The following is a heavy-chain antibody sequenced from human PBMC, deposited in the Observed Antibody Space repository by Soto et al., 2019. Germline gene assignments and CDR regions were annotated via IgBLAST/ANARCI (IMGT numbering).Heavy chain of an antibody. Sequence: GGSLRLSWAASGFTFSSYHMHWVLQAPGKGLEWVALIWDDGSNKHYADSVKGRFTISRDNSKNTLFLQMTSLRVDDTAVYYCARIGSWALNFDSWGQGTPVTVSS. CDR2: IWDDGSNK. V-gene: IGHV3-33*01. D-gene: IGHD6-13*01. CDR1: GFTFSSYH. J-gene: IGHJ4*02. CDR3: ARIGSWALNFDS.